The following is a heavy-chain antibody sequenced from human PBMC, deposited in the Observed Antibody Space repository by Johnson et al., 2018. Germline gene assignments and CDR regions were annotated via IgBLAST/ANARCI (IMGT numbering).Heavy chain of an antibody. CDR1: GFTFSSYD. V-gene: IGHV3-13*01. J-gene: IGHJ4*02. CDR2: IGTAGDT. D-gene: IGHD5-24*01. CDR3: ARIVREGYKTFYFDY. Sequence: VQLVQSGGDLVQPGGSLRLSCAASGFTFSSYDMHWVRQATGKGLEWVSAIGTAGDTYYPGSVKGRFTISRENAKNSRYLQMNSLRVEDTAVYYCARIVREGYKTFYFDYWGQGTLVTVSS.